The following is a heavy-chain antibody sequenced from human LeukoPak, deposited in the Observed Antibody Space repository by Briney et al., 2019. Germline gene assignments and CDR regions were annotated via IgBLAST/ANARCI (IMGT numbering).Heavy chain of an antibody. J-gene: IGHJ5*02. CDR2: IYYSGST. CDR3: ARDSSSVSWFDP. Sequence: SQTLSLTCTVSGGSISSGGYYWSWIRQHPGKGLEWIGYIYYSGSTYYNPSLESRVTISVDTSKNQFSLKLSSVTAADTAVYYCARDSSSVSWFDPWGQGTLVTVSS. CDR1: GGSISSGGYY. D-gene: IGHD6-6*01. V-gene: IGHV4-31*03.